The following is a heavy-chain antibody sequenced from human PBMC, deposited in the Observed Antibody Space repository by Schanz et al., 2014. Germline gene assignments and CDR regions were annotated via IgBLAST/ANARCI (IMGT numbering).Heavy chain of an antibody. CDR2: IYDSGNT. CDR1: GDSMSSGGYY. CDR3: ATLDYADSVS. J-gene: IGHJ5*02. Sequence: QVQLQESGPGLVKPSQTLSLTCNVSGDSMSSGGYYWNWIRQHPGKGLEWIGYIYDSGNTYYNPSLKSRVTMSIDTSENQFSLNLRSVTGADTAVYYCATLDYADSVSWGQGTLVTVSS. V-gene: IGHV4-31*03. D-gene: IGHD4-17*01.